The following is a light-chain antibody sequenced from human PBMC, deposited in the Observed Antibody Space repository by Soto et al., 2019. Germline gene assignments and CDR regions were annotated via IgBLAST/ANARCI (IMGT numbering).Light chain of an antibody. Sequence: VVVTQSPLSLPVTLGQAASISCRSSQSLVHSDGNTYLSWFHQRTGQSPRRLIYKVSNRDSGVPDRFSGSGSGTDFTLKISRVEAEDVGVYYCMQGSHWPPIPFGQGTRLEIK. V-gene: IGKV2-30*02. CDR2: KVS. J-gene: IGKJ5*01. CDR1: QSLVHSDGNTY. CDR3: MQGSHWPPIP.